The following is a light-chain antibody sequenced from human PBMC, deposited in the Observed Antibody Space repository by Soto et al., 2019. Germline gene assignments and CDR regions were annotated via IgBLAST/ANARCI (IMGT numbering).Light chain of an antibody. Sequence: DIVLTQTPGTLSLSPGERATLSCRASQTVSRSALAWYQQKPGQAPRRRIYGTSNRATGIPDRVSGSGSGTDFSLTISSLEPGDLAVYYCQQYGSSPRTFGQGTKV. CDR1: QTVSRSA. J-gene: IGKJ1*01. V-gene: IGKV3-20*01. CDR3: QQYGSSPRT. CDR2: GTS.